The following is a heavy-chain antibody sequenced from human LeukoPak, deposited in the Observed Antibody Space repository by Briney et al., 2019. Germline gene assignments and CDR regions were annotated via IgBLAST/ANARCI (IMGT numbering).Heavy chain of an antibody. J-gene: IGHJ4*02. Sequence: SGGSLRLSCAASGFTFDDYAMPWVRHAPGKGLEWVSGISWDSGNIGYADSVKGRFTISRDNAKDSLYLQMNSLRPEDTALYYCANLHGDYRDYWGQGTLVTVSS. CDR1: GFTFDDYA. CDR3: ANLHGDYRDY. V-gene: IGHV3-9*01. D-gene: IGHD4-17*01. CDR2: ISWDSGNI.